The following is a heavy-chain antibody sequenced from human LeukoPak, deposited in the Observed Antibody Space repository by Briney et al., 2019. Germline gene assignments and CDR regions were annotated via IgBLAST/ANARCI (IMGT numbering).Heavy chain of an antibody. CDR2: ISAYNGNT. J-gene: IGHJ4*02. CDR1: GYIFTGYY. V-gene: IGHV1-18*04. D-gene: IGHD3-22*01. CDR3: ARDISTYYYDSSGSY. Sequence: ASVKVSCKASGYIFTGYYMHWVRQAPGQGLEWMGWISAYNGNTNYAQKLQGRVTMTTDTSTSTAYMELRSLRSDDTAVYYCARDISTYYYDSSGSYWGQGTLVTVSS.